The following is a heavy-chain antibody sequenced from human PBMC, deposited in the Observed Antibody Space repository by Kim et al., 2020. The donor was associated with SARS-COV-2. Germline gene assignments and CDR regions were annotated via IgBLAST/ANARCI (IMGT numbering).Heavy chain of an antibody. CDR1: GGSISNYY. CDR2: IYYSGST. J-gene: IGHJ4*02. Sequence: SETLSLTCTVSGGSISNYYWSWIRQPPGKGLEWIGYIYYSGSTNYNPSLKSRVTISVDTSKNQFSLRLSSVTAADTAVYYCARLAHPSSSSWYSDYWGQGTLVTVSS. D-gene: IGHD6-13*01. V-gene: IGHV4-59*01. CDR3: ARLAHPSSSSWYSDY.